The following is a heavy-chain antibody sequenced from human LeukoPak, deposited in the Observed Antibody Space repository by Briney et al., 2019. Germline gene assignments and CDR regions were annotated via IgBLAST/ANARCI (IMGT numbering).Heavy chain of an antibody. D-gene: IGHD3-10*01. V-gene: IGHV4-34*01. Sequence: SETLSLTCAVYGGSFSGYHWSWIRQPPGKGLEWIGEINHSGSTNYNPSLKSRVTISVDTSKNQFSLKLSSVTAADTAVYYCARRITMVRGFNYWGQGTLVTVSS. CDR3: ARRITMVRGFNY. CDR2: INHSGST. CDR1: GGSFSGYH. J-gene: IGHJ4*02.